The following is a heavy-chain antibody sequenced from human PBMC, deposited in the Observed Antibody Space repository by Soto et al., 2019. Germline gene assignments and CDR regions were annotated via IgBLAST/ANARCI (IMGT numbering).Heavy chain of an antibody. D-gene: IGHD4-17*01. CDR3: ARDLNTVTTAYFQL. CDR1: GFTFNTYS. CDR2: ISSSSSYI. Sequence: EVQLVESGGGLVKPGGSLRLSCAASGFTFNTYSMNWVRQAPGKGLEWVSSISSSSSYIYYADSVKGRFTISRDNAKNSLYLQRNSLRAEDPAVYYCARDLNTVTTAYFQLWGQGTLVTVSS. J-gene: IGHJ1*01. V-gene: IGHV3-21*01.